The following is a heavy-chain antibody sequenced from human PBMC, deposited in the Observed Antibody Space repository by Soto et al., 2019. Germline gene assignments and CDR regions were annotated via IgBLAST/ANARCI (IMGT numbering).Heavy chain of an antibody. CDR1: GASMNNYY. V-gene: IGHV4-59*08. CDR3: ARHPAVPEYGEGLDS. Sequence: QVQLQESGPGLVRPSETLSLTCIVSGASMNNYYGSWIRQPPGKRLEWIGYTFYTGATNYNPSLKSRVTISIDMSKNQFYLQLNSVTAADTAVYYCARHPAVPEYGEGLDSWGRGTLVIVSS. CDR2: TFYTGAT. J-gene: IGHJ5*01. D-gene: IGHD3-10*01.